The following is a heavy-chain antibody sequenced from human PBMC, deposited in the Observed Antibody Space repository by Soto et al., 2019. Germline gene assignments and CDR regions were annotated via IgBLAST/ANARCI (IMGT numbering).Heavy chain of an antibody. J-gene: IGHJ6*03. V-gene: IGHV3-53*04. Sequence: VGSLRLSCAASGFTVSSNYMSWVRQAPGKGLEWVSVIYSGGSTYYADSVKGRFTISRHNSKNTLYLQMNSLRAEDTAVYYCARGSSDYYGSGSYYNAEFGHYYYYMDVWGKGTTVTVSS. CDR2: IYSGGST. D-gene: IGHD3-10*01. CDR1: GFTVSSNY. CDR3: ARGSSDYYGSGSYYNAEFGHYYYYMDV.